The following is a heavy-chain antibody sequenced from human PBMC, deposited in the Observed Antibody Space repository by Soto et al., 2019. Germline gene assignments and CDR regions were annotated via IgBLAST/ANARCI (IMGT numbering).Heavy chain of an antibody. Sequence: GGSLRLSCAASGFTFSSYGMHWVRQAPGKGLEWVAVISYDGSNKYYADSVKGRFTISRDNSKNTLYLQMNSLRAEDTAVYYCAKDHEDSSGYSPFDYWGQGTLVTVSS. J-gene: IGHJ4*02. CDR2: ISYDGSNK. CDR1: GFTFSSYG. CDR3: AKDHEDSSGYSPFDY. V-gene: IGHV3-30*18. D-gene: IGHD3-22*01.